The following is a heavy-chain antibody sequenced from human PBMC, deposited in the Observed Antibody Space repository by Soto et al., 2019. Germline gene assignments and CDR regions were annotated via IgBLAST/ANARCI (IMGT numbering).Heavy chain of an antibody. J-gene: IGHJ4*02. CDR2: ISSSGSTI. D-gene: IGHD3-16*02. CDR1: GFTFSDYY. Sequence: GGSLRLSCAASGFTFSDYYMSWIRQAPGKGLEWVSYISSSGSTIYYADSVKGRFTISRDNAKNSLYLQMISLRAEDTAVYYCARGPYDYVWGSDPPHFDYWGQGTLVTVSS. V-gene: IGHV3-11*01. CDR3: ARGPYDYVWGSDPPHFDY.